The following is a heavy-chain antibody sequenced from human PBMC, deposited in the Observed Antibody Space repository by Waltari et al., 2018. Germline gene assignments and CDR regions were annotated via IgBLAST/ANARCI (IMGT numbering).Heavy chain of an antibody. CDR1: GDSVTSSYW. CDR3: ARDRGRGLYLDS. Sequence: QLQLQESSPGLVTPSGTLSLPCAASGDSVTSSYWWSWVRQPPGKGLEWIGQVHGSGRTNYNPSFASRVTVSLDTSINQVSLKVTSATAADTAVYYCARDRGRGLYLDSWGPGTLVTVSP. CDR2: VHGSGRT. V-gene: IGHV4-4*02. J-gene: IGHJ4*02. D-gene: IGHD2-15*01.